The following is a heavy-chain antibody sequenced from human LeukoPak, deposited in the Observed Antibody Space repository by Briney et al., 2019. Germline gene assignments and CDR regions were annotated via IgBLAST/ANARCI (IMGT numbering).Heavy chain of an antibody. CDR3: ARVFGYSGYDDFDY. J-gene: IGHJ4*02. CDR1: GYTFTSYG. V-gene: IGHV1-18*04. Sequence: ASVKVSCKASGYTFTSYGISWVRQAPGQGLEWMGWISAYNGNTKYEQKLQGRVTMTTDTSTSTAYMELRSLRSDDTAVYYCARVFGYSGYDDFDYWGQGSLVTVSS. D-gene: IGHD5-12*01. CDR2: ISAYNGNT.